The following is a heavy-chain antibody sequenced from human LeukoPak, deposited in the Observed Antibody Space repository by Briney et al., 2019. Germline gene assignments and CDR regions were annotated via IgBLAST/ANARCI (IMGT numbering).Heavy chain of an antibody. Sequence: GGSLRLSCAASGFTFSSSGMHWVRQAPGKGLEWVAFVSYDGGKKYYADSVKGRFTISRDNSKNTLYLQMNSLRAEDTAVYYCARVGHCSSTACFIDYWGQGTLVTVSS. CDR2: VSYDGGKK. V-gene: IGHV3-30*03. J-gene: IGHJ4*02. CDR1: GFTFSSSG. D-gene: IGHD2-2*01. CDR3: ARVGHCSSTACFIDY.